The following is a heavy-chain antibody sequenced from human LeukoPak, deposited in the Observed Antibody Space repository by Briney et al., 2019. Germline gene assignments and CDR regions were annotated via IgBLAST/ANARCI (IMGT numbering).Heavy chain of an antibody. CDR2: IIPILGIA. CDR3: ARAEKEVRGVSLDY. CDR1: GGTFSSYT. V-gene: IGHV1-69*02. Sequence: SVTVSCKASGGTFSSYTISWVRQPPGQGHEWMGRIIPILGIANYAQTFQGRVTITSDKSTTTAYMELGSLRSEDTAVYYCARAEKEVRGVSLDYWGQGTLVTVSS. J-gene: IGHJ4*02. D-gene: IGHD3-10*01.